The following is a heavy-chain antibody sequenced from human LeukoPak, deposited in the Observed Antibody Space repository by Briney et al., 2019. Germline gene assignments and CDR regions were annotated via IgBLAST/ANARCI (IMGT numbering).Heavy chain of an antibody. V-gene: IGHV4-34*01. CDR2: IDHRGSA. Sequence: PSETLSLSCAVHGASLSDYYWTWIRQSPEKGLECIGAIDHRGSANYNPSLESRVTISLDTSKNQFSLNLASVTAADTAVYYCTSLFSASGTFDSWGQGTLVAVSS. J-gene: IGHJ4*02. CDR1: GASLSDYY. CDR3: TSLFSASGTFDS. D-gene: IGHD3-10*01.